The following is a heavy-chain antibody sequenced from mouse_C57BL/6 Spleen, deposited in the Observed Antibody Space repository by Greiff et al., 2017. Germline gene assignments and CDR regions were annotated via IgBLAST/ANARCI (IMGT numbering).Heavy chain of an antibody. D-gene: IGHD2-4*01. V-gene: IGHV1-81*01. CDR2: IYPRSGNT. CDR3: ARYDYDGWYFDV. Sequence: VQLQQSGAELARPGASVKLSCKASGYTFTSYGISWVKQRTGQGLEWIGEIYPRSGNTYYNEKFKGKATLTADKSSSTAYMELRSLTSEDSAVYFCARYDYDGWYFDVWGTGTTVTVSS. CDR1: GYTFTSYG. J-gene: IGHJ1*03.